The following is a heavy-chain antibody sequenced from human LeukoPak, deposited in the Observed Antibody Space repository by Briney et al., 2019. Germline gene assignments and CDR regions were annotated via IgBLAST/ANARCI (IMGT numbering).Heavy chain of an antibody. Sequence: GGSLRLSCAASGFTFSSYEMNWVRQAPGKGLKWVSYISSSGSTIYYADSVKGRFTISRDNAKNPLYLQMNSLRAEDTAVYYCAREACLEWLLLPGCLDLWGRGTLVTLSS. CDR1: GFTFSSYE. CDR2: ISSSGSTI. D-gene: IGHD3-3*01. CDR3: AREACLEWLLLPGCLDL. J-gene: IGHJ2*01. V-gene: IGHV3-48*03.